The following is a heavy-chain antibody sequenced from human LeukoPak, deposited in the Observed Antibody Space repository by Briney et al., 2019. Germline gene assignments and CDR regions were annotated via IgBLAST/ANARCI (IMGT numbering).Heavy chain of an antibody. V-gene: IGHV3-49*04. CDR3: AKGGGDSTYFDY. J-gene: IGHJ4*02. CDR1: GFTFGDYA. CDR2: IRSKAYGGTT. D-gene: IGHD6-13*01. Sequence: GGSLRLSCTASGFTFGDYAMSWVRQAPGKGLEWVGFIRSKAYGGTTEYAASVKGRFTISRDDSKSIAYLQMNSLKTEDTAVYYCAKGGGDSTYFDYWGQGTLVTVSS.